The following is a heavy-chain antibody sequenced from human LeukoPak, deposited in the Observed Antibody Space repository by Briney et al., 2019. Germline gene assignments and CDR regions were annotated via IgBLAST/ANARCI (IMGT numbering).Heavy chain of an antibody. CDR1: GGSISSFY. Sequence: SETLSLTCTVSGGSISSFYWGWIRQPPGKGLQWIGHIFYSGSAYYSPSLKSRVTISVDTSQNQFSLKLTSVTAADTAVYYCARLGWGDAFDIWGQGTMVTVSS. D-gene: IGHD1-26*01. J-gene: IGHJ3*02. CDR2: IFYSGSA. CDR3: ARLGWGDAFDI. V-gene: IGHV4-39*01.